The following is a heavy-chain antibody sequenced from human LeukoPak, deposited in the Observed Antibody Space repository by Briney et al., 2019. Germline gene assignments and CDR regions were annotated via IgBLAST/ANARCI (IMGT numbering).Heavy chain of an antibody. CDR3: ARVGEYSGSYVIDY. D-gene: IGHD1-26*01. V-gene: IGHV3-74*01. CDR1: GFTFSSYW. Sequence: GGSLRLSCAASGFTFSSYWMHWVRQAPGKGLVWVSRINSDGSSTSYADSVKGRFTISRDNAKNTPYLQVNSLRAEDTAVYYCARVGEYSGSYVIDYWGQGTLVTVSS. CDR2: INSDGSST. J-gene: IGHJ4*02.